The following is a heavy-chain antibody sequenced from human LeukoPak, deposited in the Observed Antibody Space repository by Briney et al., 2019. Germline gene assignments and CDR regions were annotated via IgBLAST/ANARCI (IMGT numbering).Heavy chain of an antibody. D-gene: IGHD3-16*01. Sequence: SETLSLTCTVSGGSISSSSYYWGWIRQPPGKGLEWIGSIYYSGSTYYNPSLKSRVTISVDTSKNQFSLKLSSVTAADTAVYYCAIRTPQPGDYWGQGTLVTVSS. CDR3: AIRTPQPGDY. J-gene: IGHJ4*02. CDR2: IYYSGST. CDR1: GGSISSSSYY. V-gene: IGHV4-39*07.